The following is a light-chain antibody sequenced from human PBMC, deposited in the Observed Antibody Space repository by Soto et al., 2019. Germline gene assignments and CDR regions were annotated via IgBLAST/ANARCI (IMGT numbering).Light chain of an antibody. CDR3: SSYTSSSTLV. J-gene: IGLJ2*01. CDR1: SSDVDGYNY. CDR2: EVS. Sequence: QSALTQPASVSGSPGQSITISCTGTSSDVDGYNYVSWYQQHPGKGPKLMIYEVSNRPSGVSNRFSGSKSDNTASLTISGLQAEDEADYYCSSYTSSSTLVFGGGTKVTVL. V-gene: IGLV2-14*01.